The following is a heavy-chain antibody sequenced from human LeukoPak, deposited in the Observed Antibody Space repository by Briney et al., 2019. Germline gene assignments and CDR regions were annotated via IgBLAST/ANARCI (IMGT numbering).Heavy chain of an antibody. D-gene: IGHD4-11*01. CDR1: GFTFSSYW. V-gene: IGHV3-7*01. CDR2: IKQDGSEK. J-gene: IGHJ4*02. CDR3: ARDISNYLFDY. Sequence: PGGSLRLSCAASGFTFSSYWMGWVRQAPGKGLEWVANIKQDGSEKYYVDSVKGRFTISRDNAKNSLYLQMNSLRAEDTAVYYCARDISNYLFDYWGQGTLVTVSS.